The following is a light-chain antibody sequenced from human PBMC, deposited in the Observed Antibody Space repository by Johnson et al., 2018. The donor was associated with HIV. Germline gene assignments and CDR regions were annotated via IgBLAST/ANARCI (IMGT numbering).Light chain of an antibody. CDR3: ATWDSSLSPRGV. CDR1: SSNIRNNY. V-gene: IGLV1-51*02. Sequence: QSVLTQPPSVSAAPGQKVTISCSGSSSNIRNNYVSWFQHLPGAAPKLLIYENNKRPSGIPDRFSGSKSGTSATLCITGLQTGDEADYYCATWDSSLSPRGVFGTGTKVTVL. CDR2: ENN. J-gene: IGLJ1*01.